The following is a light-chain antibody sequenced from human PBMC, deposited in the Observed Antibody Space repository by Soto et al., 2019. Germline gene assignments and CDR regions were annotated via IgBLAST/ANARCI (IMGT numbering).Light chain of an antibody. Sequence: QSALTQPRSVSGSPGQSVTISCTGTSSDVGGYTFVSWYQHHPGKAPKLMIYDVTKRPSGVPDRFSGSKSGNTASLTISGLQAEDEADYYCCSYTGSRTVLFGGGTKLTVL. CDR3: CSYTGSRTVL. CDR1: SSDVGGYTF. J-gene: IGLJ2*01. V-gene: IGLV2-11*01. CDR2: DVT.